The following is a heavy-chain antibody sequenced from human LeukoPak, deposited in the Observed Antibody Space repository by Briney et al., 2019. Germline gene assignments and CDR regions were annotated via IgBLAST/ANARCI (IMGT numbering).Heavy chain of an antibody. CDR3: ARRYSSSWPLDY. CDR1: GGSFSGYY. V-gene: IGHV4-34*01. J-gene: IGHJ4*02. Sequence: SETLSLTCAVYGGSFSGYYWSWIRQPPGKGLGWIGEINHSGSTNYNPSLKSRVTISVDTSKNQFSLKLSSVTAADTAVYYCARRYSSSWPLDYWGQGTLVTVSS. CDR2: INHSGST. D-gene: IGHD6-13*01.